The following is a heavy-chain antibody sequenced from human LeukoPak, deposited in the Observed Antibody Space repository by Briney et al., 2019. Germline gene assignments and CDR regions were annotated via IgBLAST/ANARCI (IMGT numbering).Heavy chain of an antibody. Sequence: PSETLSLTCTVSGGSISSYYWSWIRQPPGKGLEWIGYIYYSGSTNYNPSLKSRVTISVDTSKNQFSLKLSSVTAADTAVYYCARDCSGGSCYSGANYYYYMDVWGKGTTVTVSS. CDR2: IYYSGST. V-gene: IGHV4-59*13. CDR3: ARDCSGGSCYSGANYYYYMDV. J-gene: IGHJ6*03. D-gene: IGHD2-15*01. CDR1: GGSISSYY.